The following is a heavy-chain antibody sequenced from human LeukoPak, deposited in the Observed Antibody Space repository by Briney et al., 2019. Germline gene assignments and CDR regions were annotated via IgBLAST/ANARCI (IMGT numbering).Heavy chain of an antibody. Sequence: GGSLRLSCAASGFTFSSYAMSWVRQAPGKGLEWVSAISGSGGSTYYADSVKGRFTISRDNSKNTLYLQMNSLRAEDTAVYYCAEETYYDFWSGYFAYVYWGQGTLVTVSS. V-gene: IGHV3-23*01. D-gene: IGHD3-3*01. J-gene: IGHJ4*02. CDR2: ISGSGGST. CDR3: AEETYYDFWSGYFAYVY. CDR1: GFTFSSYA.